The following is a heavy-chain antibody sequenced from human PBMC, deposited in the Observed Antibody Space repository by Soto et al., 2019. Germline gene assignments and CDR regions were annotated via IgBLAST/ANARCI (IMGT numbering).Heavy chain of an antibody. CDR2: ISAHNGNT. Sequence: QVHLVQSGAEVKKPGASVKVSCQGSGYAFTTYGITWVRQAPGQGLEWMGWISAHNGNTNYAQKLPGRVTVTRDTPTSTAYMELRSLRYDDTAVYYCARGRYGDYWGQGALVTVSS. CDR1: GYAFTTYG. D-gene: IGHD1-1*01. CDR3: ARGRYGDY. V-gene: IGHV1-18*01. J-gene: IGHJ4*02.